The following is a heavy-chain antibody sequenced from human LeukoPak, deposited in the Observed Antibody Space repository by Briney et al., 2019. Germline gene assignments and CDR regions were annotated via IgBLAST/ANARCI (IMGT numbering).Heavy chain of an antibody. J-gene: IGHJ5*02. CDR3: ARATNWFDP. V-gene: IGHV4-59*01. CDR2: IYYSGST. CDR1: GGSISSYY. Sequence: PSETLSLTCTVSGGSISSYYWSWIRQPPGKGLGWIGYIYYSGSTNYNPSLKSRVTISVDTSKNQFSLKLSSVTAADTAVYYCARATNWFDPWGQGTLVTVSS.